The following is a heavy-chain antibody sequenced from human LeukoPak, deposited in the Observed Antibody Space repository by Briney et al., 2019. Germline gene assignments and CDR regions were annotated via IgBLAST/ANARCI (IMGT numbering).Heavy chain of an antibody. V-gene: IGHV4-4*02. CDR1: GGSISSSNW. J-gene: IGHJ5*02. CDR3: ASTHYDSSGYHNWFDP. CDR2: IYHSGST. D-gene: IGHD3-22*01. Sequence: PSETLSLTCAVSGGSISSSNWWSWVRQPPGKGLEWIGEIYHSGSTSYNPSLKSRVTISVDKSKNQFSLKLSSETAADTAVYYCASTHYDSSGYHNWFDPWGQGTLVTVSS.